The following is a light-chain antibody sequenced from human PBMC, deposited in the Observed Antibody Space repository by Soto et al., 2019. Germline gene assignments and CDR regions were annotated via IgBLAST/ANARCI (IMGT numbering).Light chain of an antibody. CDR3: QQYGSSPPYT. J-gene: IGKJ2*01. V-gene: IGKV3-20*01. CDR1: QSVSNNY. Sequence: EVVLTQSPGTLSLSPGERATLSCRASQSVSNNYLAWYQQKPGQAPRLLIFGSSDRATGMPDRFSGSGSGTDFTLTIIRLEPENFAVYSCQQYGSSPPYTFGQGTKLEIK. CDR2: GSS.